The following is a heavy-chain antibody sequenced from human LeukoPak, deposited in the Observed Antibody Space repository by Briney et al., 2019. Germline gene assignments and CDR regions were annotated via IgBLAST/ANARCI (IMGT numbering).Heavy chain of an antibody. CDR3: ARDRELTSYDSAAFYS. V-gene: IGHV3-33*01. D-gene: IGHD3-22*01. CDR1: GFTFSSYG. J-gene: IGHJ3*02. CDR2: IWYVGSNK. Sequence: PGGSLRLSCAASGFTFSSYGMHWVRQAPGKGLEWVGVIWYVGSNKYCGDSVKGRVTISRDKSKNTLYLQMNSLRVEDTAVYYCARDRELTSYDSAAFYSWGQGTMVTVSS.